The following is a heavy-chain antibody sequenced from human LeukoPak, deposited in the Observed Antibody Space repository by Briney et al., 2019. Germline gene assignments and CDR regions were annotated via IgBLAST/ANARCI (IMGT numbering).Heavy chain of an antibody. J-gene: IGHJ3*02. Sequence: GGSLRLSCAASGFTFSMYAMTWVRQAPGKGLEWVSAISGSGGHTYYADSVKGRFTISRDNSMNTLFLQMNSLRAEDTAVYYCPKARYYDFWSGYKGDAFDIWGQGTMVAVSS. D-gene: IGHD3-3*01. CDR1: GFTFSMYA. CDR2: ISGSGGHT. CDR3: PKARYYDFWSGYKGDAFDI. V-gene: IGHV3-23*01.